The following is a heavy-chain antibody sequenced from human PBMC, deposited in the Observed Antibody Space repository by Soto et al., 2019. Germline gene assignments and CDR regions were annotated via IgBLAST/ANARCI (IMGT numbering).Heavy chain of an antibody. V-gene: IGHV4-4*07. D-gene: IGHD3-16*01. Sequence: SATQSLTCTFSGPSLSGLYGSLLRPTAGKGLEWIGRIYATGTTDYNPSLKSRVMMSVDTSKKQFSLKLRSVTAADTAVYYCVRDGPKTLRDWFEPWGQGIAVNGSA. CDR3: VRDGPKTLRDWFEP. J-gene: IGHJ5*02. CDR1: GPSLSGLY. CDR2: IYATGTT.